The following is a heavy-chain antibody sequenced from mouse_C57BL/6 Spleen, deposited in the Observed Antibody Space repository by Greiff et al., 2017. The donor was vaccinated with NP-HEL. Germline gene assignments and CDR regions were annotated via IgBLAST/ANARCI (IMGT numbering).Heavy chain of an antibody. CDR1: GFTFTDYY. V-gene: IGHV7-3*01. J-gene: IGHJ3*01. CDR3: ARPSSSCYGSRTGSFFAY. CDR2: IRNKANGYTT. D-gene: IGHD1-1*01. Sequence: EVKLVESGGGLVQPGGSLSLSCAASGFTFTDYYMSWVRQPPGKALEWLGFIRNKANGYTTEYSASVKGRFTISRDNSQSILYLQMNALRAEDSATYYCARPSSSCYGSRTGSFFAYWGQGTLVTVSA.